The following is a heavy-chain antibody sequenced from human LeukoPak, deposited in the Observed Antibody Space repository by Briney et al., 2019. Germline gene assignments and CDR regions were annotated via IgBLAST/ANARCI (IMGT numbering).Heavy chain of an antibody. CDR3: ARDAAVAGDAYDI. V-gene: IGHV3-7*01. CDR2: IKQDGSEK. Sequence: GGSLRLSCAASGFTFSNFWISWVRQAPGKGLEWVANIKQDGSEKYYVDYVKGRFTISRDNAKKSLHLQINSLRSEDTAVYYCARDAAVAGDAYDIWGHGTMVTVSS. CDR1: GFTFSNFW. J-gene: IGHJ3*02. D-gene: IGHD6-19*01.